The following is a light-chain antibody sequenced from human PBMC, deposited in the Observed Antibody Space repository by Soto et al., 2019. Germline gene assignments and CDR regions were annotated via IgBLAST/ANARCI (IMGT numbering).Light chain of an antibody. Sequence: DIQMTQSTSTLSASVGDRVTITCRASQSISSWLAWYQQKPGKAPKLLIYDASSLESGVPSRFSGSGSGTEFTLTISSLQADDFATYYCQQYNSYPYTFGQGTKLEIK. V-gene: IGKV1-5*01. CDR2: DAS. J-gene: IGKJ2*01. CDR3: QQYNSYPYT. CDR1: QSISSW.